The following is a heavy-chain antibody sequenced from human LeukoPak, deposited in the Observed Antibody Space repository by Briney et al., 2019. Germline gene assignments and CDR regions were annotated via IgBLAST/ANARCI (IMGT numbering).Heavy chain of an antibody. D-gene: IGHD3-10*01. CDR1: GGSLSNYS. V-gene: IGHV4-34*01. Sequence: SETLSLTCAVYGGSLSNYSWSWIRQPPGKGLEWIGEINHSGSTKFNPSLKSRVTILVDMSRSQFSLQLNSVTAADTAVYYCARGPASGSDFAWFDPWGQGTLVTVSS. CDR2: INHSGST. J-gene: IGHJ5*02. CDR3: ARGPASGSDFAWFDP.